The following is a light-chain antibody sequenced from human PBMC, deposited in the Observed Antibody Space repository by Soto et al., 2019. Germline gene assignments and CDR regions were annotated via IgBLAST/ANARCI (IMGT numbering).Light chain of an antibody. J-gene: IGLJ3*02. Sequence: QSALTQPASVSGSPGQSITISCTGTSSDVGGYNYVSWYQQHPGKAPKLMIYEVSKRPSGVPDRFSGSKSGNTASLTVDGLQAEDEADYYCNSYAGSNNWVFGGGTKVTVL. CDR3: NSYAGSNNWV. CDR2: EVS. V-gene: IGLV2-8*01. CDR1: SSDVGGYNY.